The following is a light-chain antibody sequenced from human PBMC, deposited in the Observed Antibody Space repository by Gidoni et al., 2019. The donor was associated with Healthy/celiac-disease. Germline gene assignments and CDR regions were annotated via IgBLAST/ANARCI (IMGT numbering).Light chain of an antibody. Sequence: DIVLTQSPGTLSLSPGERATLSCRASQSVSSSYLAWYQQKPGQAPRLLIYGASSRATGIQDRFSGSGSGTDFTLTISRLEPEDFAVYYCQQYGSSPLTFGGGTKVEIK. J-gene: IGKJ4*01. V-gene: IGKV3-20*01. CDR1: QSVSSSY. CDR3: QQYGSSPLT. CDR2: GAS.